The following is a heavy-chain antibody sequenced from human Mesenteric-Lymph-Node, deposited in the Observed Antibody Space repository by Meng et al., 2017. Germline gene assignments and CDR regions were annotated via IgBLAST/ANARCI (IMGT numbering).Heavy chain of an antibody. CDR2: INPSGGST. Sequence: ASVKVSCKASGYTFTSYYMHWVRQAPGQGLEWMGIINPSGGSTSYAQKFQGRVTMTRDTSTSTVYMELSSLRSEDTAVYYCARDQPTHRVVGATPADLVPFDIWGQGTMVTVS. D-gene: IGHD1-26*01. CDR3: ARDQPTHRVVGATPADLVPFDI. J-gene: IGHJ3*02. V-gene: IGHV1-46*01. CDR1: GYTFTSYY.